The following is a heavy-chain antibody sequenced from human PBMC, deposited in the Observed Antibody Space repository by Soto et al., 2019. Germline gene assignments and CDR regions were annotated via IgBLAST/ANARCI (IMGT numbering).Heavy chain of an antibody. V-gene: IGHV3-53*02. CDR1: GFTVSSNY. CDR3: ARGSDYGGSDY. CDR2: IYSGGST. D-gene: IGHD4-17*01. J-gene: IGHJ4*02. Sequence: EVQLVETGGGLIQPGGSLRLSCAASGFTVSSNYMSWVRQAPGKGLEWVSVIYSGGSTYYSDSVKGRVTISRDNSKNKLYLQMNSLRAEDTAVYYCARGSDYGGSDYWGQGPLVTVSS.